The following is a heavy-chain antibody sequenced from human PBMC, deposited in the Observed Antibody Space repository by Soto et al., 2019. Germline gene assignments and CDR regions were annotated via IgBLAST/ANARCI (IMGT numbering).Heavy chain of an antibody. V-gene: IGHV3-7*01. CDR1: RFTFSNYW. Sequence: GGSLRLSCAASRFTFSNYWMTWVRQAPGKGLEWVAHIKDDGSKKYYVDSVKGRFTISRDNAKNTLYLQMNSLRAEDTAVYYCAREESVLAAASSYFYFDYWGQGTLVTVSS. CDR3: AREESVLAAASSYFYFDY. CDR2: IKDDGSKK. J-gene: IGHJ4*02. D-gene: IGHD6-13*01.